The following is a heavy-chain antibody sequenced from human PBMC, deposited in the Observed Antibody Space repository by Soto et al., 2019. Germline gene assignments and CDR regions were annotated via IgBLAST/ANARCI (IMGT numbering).Heavy chain of an antibody. V-gene: IGHV4-30-4*01. CDR2: IYYSGST. CDR1: CGSIRSGDYY. Sequence: QVQLQESGPGLVKPSQTLSLTCTVSCGSIRSGDYYCSWIRQPPGQGLEWIGYIYYSGSTYYNPSLKSRVTISVDTSKHQFSLKLSSVTAADTAVYYCAGYDFWSAKRFDPWGQGTLVTVSS. CDR3: AGYDFWSAKRFDP. J-gene: IGHJ5*02. D-gene: IGHD3-3*01.